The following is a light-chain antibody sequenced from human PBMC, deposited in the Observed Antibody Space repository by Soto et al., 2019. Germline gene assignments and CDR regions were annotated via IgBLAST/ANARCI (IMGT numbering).Light chain of an antibody. V-gene: IGKV3-20*01. CDR1: QSVTSNF. J-gene: IGKJ4*01. Sequence: EIVLTQSPGTLSLSPGERATLSCRASQSVTSNFLAWYQQKPGQAPRLLIYGASSRATGIPDRFSGSGSGTAFTHTISRLEPEDFAVYYCQQYGSSPLTFGGGTKVEIK. CDR3: QQYGSSPLT. CDR2: GAS.